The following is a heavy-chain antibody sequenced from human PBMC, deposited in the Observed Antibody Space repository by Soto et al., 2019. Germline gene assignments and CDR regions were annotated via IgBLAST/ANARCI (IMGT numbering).Heavy chain of an antibody. J-gene: IGHJ4*02. V-gene: IGHV1-18*01. Sequence: QVQLVQSGAEVKKPGASVKVSCKASGYTFTSYGISWVRQAPGQGLEWVGWISAYNGNTSYAQKLQSRATMTTDTSPSPSSMERRGPRSPDTAVDSGARRTTVKPGTYWRPGTLVSASS. CDR2: ISAYNGNT. D-gene: IGHD4-17*01. CDR3: ARRTTVKPGTY. CDR1: GYTFTSYG.